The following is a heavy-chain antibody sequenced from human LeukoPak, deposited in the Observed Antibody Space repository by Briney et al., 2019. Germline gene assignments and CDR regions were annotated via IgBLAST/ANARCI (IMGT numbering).Heavy chain of an antibody. CDR1: GFTFSSYA. D-gene: IGHD3-3*01. Sequence: GGSLRLSCAASGFTFSSYAMPWVRQAPGKGLEWVAVISYDGSNKYYADSVKGRFTISRDNSKNTLCLQMNSLRAEDTAVYYCARQYDTPDLAFDYWGQGTLVTVSS. J-gene: IGHJ4*02. CDR2: ISYDGSNK. V-gene: IGHV3-30-3*01. CDR3: ARQYDTPDLAFDY.